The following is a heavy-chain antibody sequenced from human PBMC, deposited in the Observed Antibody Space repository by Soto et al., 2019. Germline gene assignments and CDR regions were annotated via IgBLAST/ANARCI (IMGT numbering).Heavy chain of an antibody. Sequence: QVQLVQTGAEVKKPGASVKVSCKASGYSFTTYDINRMRQAAGQRLEWLGWMSPNSGNTGYAQKFQGRVTLTRDTSTSTAYMELSSLTYEDTAVYYCARNVRETGDFDYWGHGTLVTVSS. CDR2: MSPNSGNT. J-gene: IGHJ4*01. V-gene: IGHV1-8*01. CDR1: GYSFTTYD. CDR3: ARNVRETGDFDY.